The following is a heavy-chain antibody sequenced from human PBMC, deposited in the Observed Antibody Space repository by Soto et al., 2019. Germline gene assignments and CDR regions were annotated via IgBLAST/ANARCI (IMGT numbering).Heavy chain of an antibody. CDR1: GGTFSSYT. D-gene: IGHD2-21*01. Sequence: GASVKVSCKASGGTFSSYTISWVRQAPGQGLEWMGRIIPILGIANYAQKFQGRVTITADKSTSTAYMELSSLRSEDTAVYYCARVRGDAYYYYYMDVWGKGTTVTVSS. CDR3: ARVRGDAYYYYYMDV. J-gene: IGHJ6*03. V-gene: IGHV1-69*02. CDR2: IIPILGIA.